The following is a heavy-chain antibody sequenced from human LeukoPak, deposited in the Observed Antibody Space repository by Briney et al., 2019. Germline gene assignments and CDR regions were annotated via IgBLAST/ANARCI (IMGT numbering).Heavy chain of an antibody. CDR2: ISGSGGST. Sequence: PGGSLRLSCAASGFTFSSYAMSWVRQAPGKGLEWVSAISGSGGSTYYADSVKGRFTISRDNSKNTLYLQMNSLRAEDTAVYYCAKDGEGVVSYYYMDVWGKGTTVTVSS. J-gene: IGHJ6*03. CDR1: GFTFSSYA. V-gene: IGHV3-23*01. D-gene: IGHD2-21*01. CDR3: AKDGEGVVSYYYMDV.